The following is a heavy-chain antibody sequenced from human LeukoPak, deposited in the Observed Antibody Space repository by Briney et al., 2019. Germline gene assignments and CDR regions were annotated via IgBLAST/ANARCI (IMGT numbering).Heavy chain of an antibody. CDR3: ARRAANYYGMDV. J-gene: IGHJ6*02. Sequence: SETLSLTCTVSGGSMSTYYWTWIRQPPGKGLEWIGHIYTSGRTNFNPSLKSRVSMSVDTSKNQFSLKLSSVTAANTAVYYCARRAANYYGMDVWGQGTTVTVSS. D-gene: IGHD6-13*01. CDR2: IYTSGRT. V-gene: IGHV4-4*07. CDR1: GGSMSTYY.